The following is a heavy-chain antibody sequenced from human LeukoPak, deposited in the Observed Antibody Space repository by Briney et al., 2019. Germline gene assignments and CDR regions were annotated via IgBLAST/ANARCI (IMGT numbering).Heavy chain of an antibody. J-gene: IGHJ3*02. CDR2: ICGSGGST. CDR1: RFTFSSYA. V-gene: IGHV3-23*01. CDR3: AKSYLSGNGLAWTSDAFAI. Sequence: GGSLRLPCAGSRFTFSSYAMSWVRQAPGKGREGVSAICGSGGSTYYAASVNGRFTISRDNSKNALYLQMKSLRAEDTAVYYCAKSYLSGNGLAWTSDAFAICDQGKVALVSS. D-gene: IGHD2-8*01.